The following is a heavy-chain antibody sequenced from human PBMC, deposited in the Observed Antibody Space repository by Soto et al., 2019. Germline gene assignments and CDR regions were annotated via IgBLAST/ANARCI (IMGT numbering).Heavy chain of an antibody. CDR1: GGSISSSSYY. CDR3: ARHPLGGILGYVGYSSSWYYFDY. Sequence: PSETLSLTCTVSGGSISSSSYYWFWIRHPPGKGLEWIGSIYYSGSTYYNPSLKSRVTISVDTSKNQFSLKLSSVTAADTAVYYCARHPLGGILGYVGYSSSWYYFDYWGQGTLVTVSS. V-gene: IGHV4-39*01. J-gene: IGHJ4*02. CDR2: IYYSGST. D-gene: IGHD6-13*01.